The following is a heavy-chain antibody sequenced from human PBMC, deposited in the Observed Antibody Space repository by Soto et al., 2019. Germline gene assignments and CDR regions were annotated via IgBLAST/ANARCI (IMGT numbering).Heavy chain of an antibody. CDR2: ISSSGDSS. D-gene: IGHD6-13*01. Sequence: EVQLLESGGGLVQPGGSLRLSCVGSGITFSTSAMNWVRQAPGKGQELVSGISSSGDSSFYANSVKGGFTISRDNSNKTVYLQMNRLSAEDTAVYYCARALTGRQYSTGWYEFVLWGQGTLVTVSS. CDR3: ARALTGRQYSTGWYEFVL. V-gene: IGHV3-23*01. J-gene: IGHJ4*02. CDR1: GITFSTSA.